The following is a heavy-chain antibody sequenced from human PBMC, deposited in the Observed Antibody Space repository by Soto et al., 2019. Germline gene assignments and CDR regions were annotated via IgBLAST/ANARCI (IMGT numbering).Heavy chain of an antibody. D-gene: IGHD2-21*02. J-gene: IGHJ4*02. V-gene: IGHV1-24*01. CDR2: FDPEDGET. Sequence: ASVKVSCKVSGYTLTELSMHWVRQAPGKGLEWMGGFDPEDGETIYAQKFQGRVTMTEDTSTDTAYMELSSLRSEDTAVYYCATARAYCGGDCAGTFDHWGQGTLVTVSS. CDR1: GYTLTELS. CDR3: ATARAYCGGDCAGTFDH.